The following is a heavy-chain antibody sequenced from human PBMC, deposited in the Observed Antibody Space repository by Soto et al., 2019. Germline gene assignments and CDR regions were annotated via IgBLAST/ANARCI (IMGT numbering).Heavy chain of an antibody. J-gene: IGHJ4*02. CDR1: GGSISSYY. Sequence: QVQLQESGPGLVKPSETLSLTCTVSGGSISSYYWGWIRQPPGKGLEWIGYIYDTGSTNYNPSLKSRVTISVDTSKNQFSLKLSSVTAADTAVYYCPRRGHSSGSLDYWGQGTLVTVSS. CDR2: IYDTGST. CDR3: PRRGHSSGSLDY. D-gene: IGHD6-19*01. V-gene: IGHV4-59*01.